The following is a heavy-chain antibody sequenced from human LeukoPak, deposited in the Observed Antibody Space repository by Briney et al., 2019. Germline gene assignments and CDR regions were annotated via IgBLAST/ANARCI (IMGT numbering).Heavy chain of an antibody. D-gene: IGHD3-3*01. Sequence: GGSLRLSCAASGFTFSSYSMNWVRQAPGKGLEWVSSISSSSSYIYYADSVKGRFTISRDNARNSLYLQMNSLRAEDTAVYYCARDFGVDWYFDLWGRGTLVTVSS. CDR1: GFTFSSYS. CDR2: ISSSSSYI. J-gene: IGHJ2*01. CDR3: ARDFGVDWYFDL. V-gene: IGHV3-21*01.